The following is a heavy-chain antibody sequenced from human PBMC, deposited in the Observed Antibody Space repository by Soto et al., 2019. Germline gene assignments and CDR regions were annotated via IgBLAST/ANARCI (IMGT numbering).Heavy chain of an antibody. CDR3: ARTGDYGMDV. J-gene: IGHJ6*02. V-gene: IGHV4-59*01. CDR2: IYYSGST. CDR1: GGSISTYY. Sequence: SETLSLTCTVSGGSISTYYWSWIRQPPGKGLEWIGYIYYSGSTNYNPSLKSRVTISVDTSKNQFSLKLSSVTAADTAVYYCARTGDYGMDVWGQGTTVTVSS.